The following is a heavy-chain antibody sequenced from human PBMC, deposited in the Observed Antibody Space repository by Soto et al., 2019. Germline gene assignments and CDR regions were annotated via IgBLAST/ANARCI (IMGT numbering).Heavy chain of an antibody. CDR1: GGSISSYY. Sequence: KPSETLSLTCTVSGGSISSYYWSWIRQPAGKGLEWIGRIYTSGSTNYNPSLKSRVTMSVDTSKNQFSLKLSSVSAADTAVYYCARDHPATCKVYCDILTGPDPFDYWGQGTLVTVSS. J-gene: IGHJ4*02. D-gene: IGHD3-9*01. CDR2: IYTSGST. V-gene: IGHV4-4*07. CDR3: ARDHPATCKVYCDILTGPDPFDY.